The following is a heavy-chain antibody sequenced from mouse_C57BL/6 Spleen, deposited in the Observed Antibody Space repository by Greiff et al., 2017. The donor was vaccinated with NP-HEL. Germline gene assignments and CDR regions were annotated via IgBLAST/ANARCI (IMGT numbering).Heavy chain of an antibody. V-gene: IGHV1-80*01. CDR3: ARSGDDYDYGGY. CDR2: IYPGDGDT. Sequence: VQLQQSGAELVKPGASVKISCKASGYAFSSYWMNWVKQRPGKGLAWIGQIYPGDGDTNYNGKFKGKATLTADKSSSTAYMQLSSLTSEDSAVYFCARSGDDYDYGGYWGQGTTLTVSS. CDR1: GYAFSSYW. J-gene: IGHJ2*01. D-gene: IGHD2-4*01.